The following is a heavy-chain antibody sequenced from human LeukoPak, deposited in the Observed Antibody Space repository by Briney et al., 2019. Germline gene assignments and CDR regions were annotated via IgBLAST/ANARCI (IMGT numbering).Heavy chain of an antibody. CDR1: GFTFSRHA. V-gene: IGHV3-23*01. Sequence: PGGSLRLSCAASGFTFSRHAMSWIRQAPGRGLEWVSGISGTGGSTYYSDSVQGRFTISRDNSKKTLYLQMDSLRVEDTAVYYCAKVSTAVQIFYFDSWGQGPLV. CDR2: ISGTGGST. J-gene: IGHJ4*02. CDR3: AKVSTAVQIFYFDS. D-gene: IGHD2-2*01.